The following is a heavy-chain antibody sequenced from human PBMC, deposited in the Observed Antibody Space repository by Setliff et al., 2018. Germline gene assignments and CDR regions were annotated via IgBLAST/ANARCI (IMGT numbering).Heavy chain of an antibody. Sequence: PSETLSLTCAVSGASISSGSYYWSWIRQPAGKGLEWVGRLHSCGSTNYNPSLKNRVSISMDTSKNHFSLKLSSLTAADTAVYFCARDNTILGATDHWGQGTLVTVSS. J-gene: IGHJ5*02. V-gene: IGHV4-61*02. CDR2: LHSCGST. D-gene: IGHD1-26*01. CDR3: ARDNTILGATDH. CDR1: GASISSGSYY.